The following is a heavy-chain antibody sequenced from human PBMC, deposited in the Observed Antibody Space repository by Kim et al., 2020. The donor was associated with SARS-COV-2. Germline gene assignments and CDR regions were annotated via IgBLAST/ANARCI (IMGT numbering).Heavy chain of an antibody. D-gene: IGHD2-2*01. V-gene: IGHV3-21*01. Sequence: DSVKGRFTNSRDNAKNSLYLQMNRLGAEDTAVYYCARDTNGLFLKAYAFDIWGQGTMVTVSS. CDR3: ARDTNGLFLKAYAFDI. J-gene: IGHJ3*02.